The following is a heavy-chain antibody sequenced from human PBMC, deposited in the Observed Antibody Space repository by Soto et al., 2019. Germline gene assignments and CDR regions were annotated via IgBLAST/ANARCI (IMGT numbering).Heavy chain of an antibody. Sequence: SETLSLTCTVSGGSISSGDYYWSWIRQPPGKGLEWIGYIYYSGSTYYNPSLKSRVTISVDTTKNQFSLKLSSVTAADTAVYYCASSSLNSNWFDPWGQGTLVTVSS. J-gene: IGHJ5*02. D-gene: IGHD6-6*01. CDR1: GGSISSGDYY. CDR3: ASSSLNSNWFDP. CDR2: IYYSGST. V-gene: IGHV4-30-4*01.